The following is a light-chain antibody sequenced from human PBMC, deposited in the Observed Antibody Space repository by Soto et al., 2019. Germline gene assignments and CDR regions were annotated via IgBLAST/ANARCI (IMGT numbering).Light chain of an antibody. CDR3: QQRSNWPLT. Sequence: EIVLTQSPATLSLSPGERATLSCRASQSVSSYLGWYQQKPGQAPRLLIYDASNRATGIPARFSGSGSGTDFTLTSSSLEPEAFAVYYCQQRSNWPLTFGGGTKVEIK. J-gene: IGKJ4*01. V-gene: IGKV3-11*01. CDR1: QSVSSY. CDR2: DAS.